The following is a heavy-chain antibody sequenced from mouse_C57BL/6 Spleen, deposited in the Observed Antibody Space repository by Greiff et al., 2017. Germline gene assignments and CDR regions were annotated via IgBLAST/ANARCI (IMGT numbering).Heavy chain of an antibody. D-gene: IGHD1-1*02. Sequence: VQLQQSGPELVKPGASVKISCKASGYTFTDYYMNWVKQSHGKSLEWIGDINPNNGGTSYNQKFKGKATLTVDKSSSTAYMELRSLTSEDSAVYYCASQGSYRGYAMDYWGQGTSVTVSS. CDR2: INPNNGGT. CDR1: GYTFTDYY. V-gene: IGHV1-26*01. J-gene: IGHJ4*01. CDR3: ASQGSYRGYAMDY.